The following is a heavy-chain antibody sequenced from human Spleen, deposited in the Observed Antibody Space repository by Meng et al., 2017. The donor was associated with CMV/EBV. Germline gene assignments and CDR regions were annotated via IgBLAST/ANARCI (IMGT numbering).Heavy chain of an antibody. Sequence: GESLKISCAASGFTFSSYAMHWVRQAPGKGLEWVAVISYDGSNKYYADSVKGRFTISRDNSKNTLYLQMNSLRAEDTAVYYCAKDIREADVTVFGVVIIPGYGMDVWGRGTTVTVSS. CDR3: AKDIREADVTVFGVVIIPGYGMDV. CDR2: ISYDGSNK. V-gene: IGHV3-30*04. CDR1: GFTFSSYA. J-gene: IGHJ6*02. D-gene: IGHD3-3*01.